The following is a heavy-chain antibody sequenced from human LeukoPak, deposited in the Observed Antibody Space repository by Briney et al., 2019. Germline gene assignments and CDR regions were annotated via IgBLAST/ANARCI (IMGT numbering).Heavy chain of an antibody. CDR3: ARDYADYVGYFFFDY. D-gene: IGHD4-17*01. CDR1: GFTFNNYA. J-gene: IGHJ4*02. Sequence: GGSLRLSCAASGFTFNNYAMNWVHQAPGKGLEWVSSISGGGETTYYADSAKGRFTISRDNSQNTLYLQMNSLRAEDTAVYYCARDYADYVGYFFFDYWGQGTLVTVSS. V-gene: IGHV3-23*01. CDR2: ISGGGETT.